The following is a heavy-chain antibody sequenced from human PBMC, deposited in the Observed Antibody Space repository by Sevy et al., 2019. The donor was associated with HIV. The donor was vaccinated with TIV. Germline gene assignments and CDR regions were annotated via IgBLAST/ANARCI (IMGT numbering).Heavy chain of an antibody. CDR3: AGRNYDSNGYYYALDD. D-gene: IGHD3-22*01. CDR2: ITYNGGNK. Sequence: GGSLRLSCTASGFTFSSYAMYWVRQAPGKGLEWVSAITYNGGNKDYADSVKGRFTISRDNSKNTLYLQMNSLRAEDKGVYYCAGRNYDSNGYYYALDDWGQGTLVTVSS. J-gene: IGHJ4*02. V-gene: IGHV3-30*04. CDR1: GFTFSSYA.